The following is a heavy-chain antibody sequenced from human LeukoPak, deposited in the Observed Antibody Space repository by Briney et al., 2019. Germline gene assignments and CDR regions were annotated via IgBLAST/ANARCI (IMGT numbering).Heavy chain of an antibody. CDR1: GYSISSGYY. CDR2: IYHSGST. V-gene: IGHV4-38-2*02. CDR3: AGARGATYYMDV. J-gene: IGHJ6*03. Sequence: SETLSLTCTVSGYSISSGYYWGWIRQPPGKGLEWIGSIYHSGSTYYNPSLKSRVTISVDTSKNQFSLELSSVTAADTAVYYCAGARGATYYMDVWGKGTTVTVSS. D-gene: IGHD3-10*01.